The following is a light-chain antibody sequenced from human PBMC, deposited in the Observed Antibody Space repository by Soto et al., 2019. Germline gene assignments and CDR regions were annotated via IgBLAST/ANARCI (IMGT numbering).Light chain of an antibody. CDR1: QTLSSQ. J-gene: IGKJ5*01. CDR2: GAS. CDR3: QQYGSSPPIT. Sequence: EIVSTQSPATLSLPPGERATLSCRASQTLSSQLAWYQQKPGQAPRLLIYGASSRATGIPDRFSGSGSGTDFTLTISRLEPEDFAVYYCQQYGSSPPITFGQGTRLEI. V-gene: IGKV3-20*01.